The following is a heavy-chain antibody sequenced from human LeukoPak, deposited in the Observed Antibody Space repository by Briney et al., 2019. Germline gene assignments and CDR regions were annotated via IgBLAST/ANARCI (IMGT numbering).Heavy chain of an antibody. D-gene: IGHD7-27*01. J-gene: IGHJ3*02. Sequence: GGSLRLSCAGSGFTFSNAWMSWVRQAPEKGLEWVGRIKSKADGGTLDYAAPVKGRFTISRDDSKNTVSLQMNGLKTEDTAVYYCTALWGFAFDIWGQGTMVSVS. CDR1: GFTFSNAW. V-gene: IGHV3-15*01. CDR2: IKSKADGGTL. CDR3: TALWGFAFDI.